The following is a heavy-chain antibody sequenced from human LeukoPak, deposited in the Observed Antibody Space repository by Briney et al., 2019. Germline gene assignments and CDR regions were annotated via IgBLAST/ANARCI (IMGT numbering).Heavy chain of an antibody. Sequence: PGGSLRLSRAASGFTFSSYWMSWVRQAPGKGLEWVANIKQDGSEKYYVNSVRGRFSISRDNAKNSLYLQMNSLRAEDTAVYYCAREHCSSSSCHLDYWGQGTLVTVSS. CDR1: GFTFSSYW. CDR2: IKQDGSEK. J-gene: IGHJ4*02. CDR3: AREHCSSSSCHLDY. V-gene: IGHV3-7*01. D-gene: IGHD2-2*01.